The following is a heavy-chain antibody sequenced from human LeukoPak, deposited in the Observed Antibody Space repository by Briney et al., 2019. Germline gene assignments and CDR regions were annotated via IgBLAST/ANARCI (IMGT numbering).Heavy chain of an antibody. Sequence: SETLSLTCTVSGGSISSYYWSWIRQPAGKGLEWIGRIYTSGSTNYNPSLKSRVTMSVDTSKNQFSLKLSSVTAADTAVYYCARDILRFLEWTDDAFDIWGQGTTVTVSS. D-gene: IGHD3-3*01. J-gene: IGHJ3*02. CDR3: ARDILRFLEWTDDAFDI. V-gene: IGHV4-4*07. CDR2: IYTSGST. CDR1: GGSISSYY.